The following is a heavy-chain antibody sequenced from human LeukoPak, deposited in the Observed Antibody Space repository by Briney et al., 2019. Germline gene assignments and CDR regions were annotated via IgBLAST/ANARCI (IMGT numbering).Heavy chain of an antibody. CDR2: IKQDGSEK. V-gene: IGHV3-7*01. J-gene: IGHJ6*03. D-gene: IGHD6-6*01. CDR1: GFTFSSYW. Sequence: GGSLTLSCAASGFTFSSYWMSWVRQAPGKGLEWVANIKQDGSEKYYVDSVKGRFTISRDNAKNSLYLQMNSLRAEDTAVYYCAREGGIAARPIYYYYYMDVWGKGTTVTVSS. CDR3: AREGGIAARPIYYYYYMDV.